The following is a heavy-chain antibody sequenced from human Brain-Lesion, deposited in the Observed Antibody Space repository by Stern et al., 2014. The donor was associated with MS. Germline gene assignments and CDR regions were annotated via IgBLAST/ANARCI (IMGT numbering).Heavy chain of an antibody. CDR2: FDPEDGET. CDR1: GYTLTDLS. J-gene: IGHJ4*02. CDR3: ATLSPGAGGNYYRHFDY. Sequence: QVQLVESGAEVKKPGASVKVSCKVSGYTLTDLSMPWVRQAPRQGLEWMGGFDPEDGETIYAQKFQGRVTMTEDTSTDTAYMELSSLRSEDTAVYYCATLSPGAGGNYYRHFDYWGQGTLVTVSS. V-gene: IGHV1-24*01. D-gene: IGHD1-26*01.